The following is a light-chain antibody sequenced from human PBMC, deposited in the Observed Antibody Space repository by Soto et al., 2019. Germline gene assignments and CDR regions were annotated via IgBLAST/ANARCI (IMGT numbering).Light chain of an antibody. CDR1: SSNIGSTF. J-gene: IGLJ1*01. CDR3: VSWDNNLSGYV. Sequence: QSVLTQPPSASGTPGQTVTISCSGSSSNIGSTFVYWYQHFPGTAPKLLIYRNNQRPSGVPDRFSAYKSGASTSLAISGLRSEYEAVYYCVSWDNNLSGYVFGTGTKVTVL. CDR2: RNN. V-gene: IGLV1-47*01.